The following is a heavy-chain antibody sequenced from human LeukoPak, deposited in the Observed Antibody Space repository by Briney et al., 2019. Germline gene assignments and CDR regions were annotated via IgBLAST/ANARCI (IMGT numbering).Heavy chain of an antibody. J-gene: IGHJ6*03. V-gene: IGHV1-8*03. Sequence: ASVKVSCKASGYTFTSYDINWVRQATGQGLEWMGWMNPNSGNTGYAQKFQGRVTITRNTSISTAYMELSSLRSEDTAVYYCATISFLWDYMDVWGKGTTVTVSS. D-gene: IGHD3-16*01. CDR1: GYTFTSYD. CDR3: ATISFLWDYMDV. CDR2: MNPNSGNT.